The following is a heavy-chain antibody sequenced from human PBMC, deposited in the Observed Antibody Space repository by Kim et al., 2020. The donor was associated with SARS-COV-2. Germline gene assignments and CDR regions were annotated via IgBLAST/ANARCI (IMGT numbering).Heavy chain of an antibody. CDR1: AFSFSSYP. CDR3: AKNHQPDILMDV. J-gene: IGHJ6*02. Sequence: GGSLRLSCAASAFSFSSYPMSWVRQAPGKGLQWVSTVGDDGRTTDYADSVKGRFIISRDNSRNTLYLQMSSLRAEDTANYFCAKNHQPDILMDVWGQGTT. V-gene: IGHV3-23*01. D-gene: IGHD3-9*01. CDR2: VGDDGRTT.